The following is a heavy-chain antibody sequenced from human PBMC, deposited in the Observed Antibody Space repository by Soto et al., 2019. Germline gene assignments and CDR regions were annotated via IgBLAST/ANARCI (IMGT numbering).Heavy chain of an antibody. V-gene: IGHV3-48*03. Sequence: RLSCAASGFTFSSYEMNWVRQAPGKGLEWVSYISSSGSTIYYADSVKGRFTISRDNAKNSLYPQMNSLRAEDTAVYYCARDGVSVSLPEGIDAFGIWGQVTMVTASS. D-gene: IGHD3-10*01. CDR2: ISSSGSTI. CDR1: GFTFSSYE. J-gene: IGHJ3*02. CDR3: ARDGVSVSLPEGIDAFGI.